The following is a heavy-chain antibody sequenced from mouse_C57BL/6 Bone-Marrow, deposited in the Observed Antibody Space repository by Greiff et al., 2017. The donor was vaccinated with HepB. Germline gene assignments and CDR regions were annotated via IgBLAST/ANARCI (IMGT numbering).Heavy chain of an antibody. CDR3: ATPMITTLDYYAMDY. D-gene: IGHD2-4*01. CDR1: GFSLTSYG. CDR2: IWRGGST. V-gene: IGHV2-5*01. Sequence: VQVVESGPGLVQPSQSLSITCTVSGFSLTSYGVHWVRQSPGKGLEWLGVIWRGGSTDYNAAFMSRLSITKDNSKSQVFFKMNSLQADDTAIYYCATPMITTLDYYAMDYWGQGTSVTVSS. J-gene: IGHJ4*01.